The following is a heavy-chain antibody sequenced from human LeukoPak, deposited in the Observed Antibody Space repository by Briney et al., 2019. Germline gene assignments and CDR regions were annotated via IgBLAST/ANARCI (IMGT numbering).Heavy chain of an antibody. V-gene: IGHV3-30*02. J-gene: IGHJ4*02. CDR1: GFIFSSHG. CDR2: IRYDGSNK. CDR3: AKDRAAAAATGGDY. D-gene: IGHD2-2*01. Sequence: GGSLRLSCAASGFIFSSHGIHWVRQAPGKGPEWVAFIRYDGSNKYYADSVKGRFTISRDNSKNTLYLQMNSLRAEDTAVYFCAKDRAAAAATGGDYWGQGTPVTVSS.